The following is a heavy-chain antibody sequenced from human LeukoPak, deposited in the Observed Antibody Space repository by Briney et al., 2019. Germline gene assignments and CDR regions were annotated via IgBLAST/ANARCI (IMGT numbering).Heavy chain of an antibody. D-gene: IGHD1-26*01. Sequence: PSETLSLTCTVSGGSISSYYWSWIRQPPGKGLEWIGYIYTSGSTNYNPSLKSRDTISVDTSNNQFSLKLSSVTAADTAVCYCARRSGVVGATPWFDPWGQGTLVTVSS. CDR1: GGSISSYY. CDR3: ARRSGVVGATPWFDP. J-gene: IGHJ5*02. CDR2: IYTSGST. V-gene: IGHV4-4*09.